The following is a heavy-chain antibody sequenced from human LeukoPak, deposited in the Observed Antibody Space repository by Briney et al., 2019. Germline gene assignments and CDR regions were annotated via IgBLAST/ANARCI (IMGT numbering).Heavy chain of an antibody. Sequence: GGSLRLSCAASGFTFSSYEMNWVRQAPGKGLEWLSYITSSGSKTYYADSVKGRFTISRDNAKNSLYLQMNSLRAEDTAVYYCARDLGDYVGYDAFDIRGQGTMVTVSS. V-gene: IGHV3-48*03. CDR3: ARDLGDYVGYDAFDI. CDR2: ITSSGSKT. CDR1: GFTFSSYE. D-gene: IGHD4-17*01. J-gene: IGHJ3*02.